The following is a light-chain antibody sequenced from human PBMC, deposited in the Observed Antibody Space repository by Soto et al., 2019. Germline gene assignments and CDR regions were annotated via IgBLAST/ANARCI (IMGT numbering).Light chain of an antibody. Sequence: DIQMTQSPSTLSASVGDRVTITCRASQSISSWLAWYQQKPGKAPKLLIYDASSLESGLPSRFSGSGSGTEFTLTISSLQPDDFATYYRQQYNSYGTFGQGTKVDIK. CDR3: QQYNSYGT. CDR1: QSISSW. J-gene: IGKJ1*01. V-gene: IGKV1-5*01. CDR2: DAS.